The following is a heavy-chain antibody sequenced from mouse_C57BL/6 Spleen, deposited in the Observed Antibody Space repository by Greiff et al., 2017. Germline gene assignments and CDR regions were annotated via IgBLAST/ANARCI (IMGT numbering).Heavy chain of an antibody. CDR3: ARLTTVVAPPPRYFDV. CDR2: INPYNGGT. D-gene: IGHD1-1*01. V-gene: IGHV1-19*01. CDR1: GYTFTDYY. Sequence: VQLQQSGPVLVKPGASVKMSCKASGYTFTDYYMNWVKQSHGKSLEWIGVINPYNGGTSYNQKFKGKCTLTVDKSSSTAYIELNSLTAEDSAVYYCARLTTVVAPPPRYFDVWGTGTTVTVSS. J-gene: IGHJ1*03.